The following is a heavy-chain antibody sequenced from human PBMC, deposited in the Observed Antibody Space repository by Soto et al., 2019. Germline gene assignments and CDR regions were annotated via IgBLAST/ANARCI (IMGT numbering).Heavy chain of an antibody. D-gene: IGHD3-10*01. CDR2: ISWNSGSI. Sequence: GGSLRLSCAASGFTFDDYAMHWVRQAPGKGLEWVSGISWNSGSIGYADSVKGRFTISRDNAKNSLYLQMNSLRAEDTALYYCAKGSYGSGRYYTWFDPWGQGTLVTVSS. V-gene: IGHV3-9*01. CDR3: AKGSYGSGRYYTWFDP. J-gene: IGHJ5*02. CDR1: GFTFDDYA.